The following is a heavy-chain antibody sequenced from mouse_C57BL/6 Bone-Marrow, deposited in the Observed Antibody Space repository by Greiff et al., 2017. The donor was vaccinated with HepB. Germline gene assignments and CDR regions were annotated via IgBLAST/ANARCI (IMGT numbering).Heavy chain of an antibody. CDR2: ISDGGSYT. V-gene: IGHV5-4*01. J-gene: IGHJ2*01. D-gene: IGHD2-5*01. CDR1: GFTFSSYA. CDR3: ARESNPHYFDY. Sequence: DVMLVESGGGLVKPGGSLKLSCAASGFTFSSYAMSWVRQTPEKRLEWVATISDGGSYTYYPDNVKGRFTISRDNAKNNLYLQMSHLKSEDTAMYYCARESNPHYFDYWGQGTTLTVSS.